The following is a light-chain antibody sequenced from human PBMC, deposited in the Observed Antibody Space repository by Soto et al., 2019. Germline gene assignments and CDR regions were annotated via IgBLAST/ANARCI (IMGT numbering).Light chain of an antibody. V-gene: IGLV1-40*01. CDR1: SSNIGAGYN. Sequence: QSVLTQPPSVSGAPGQRVTISGTGSSSNIGAGYNVHWYQQLPGTAPKLLIYGNSNRPSGVPDRFSGSKSGTSASLANTGLQAEDEADYYCQSYDSSLSGCVFGGGPKLTVL. J-gene: IGLJ3*02. CDR3: QSYDSSLSGCV. CDR2: GNS.